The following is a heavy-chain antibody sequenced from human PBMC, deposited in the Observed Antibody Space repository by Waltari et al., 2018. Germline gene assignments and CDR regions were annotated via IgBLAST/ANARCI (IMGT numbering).Heavy chain of an antibody. V-gene: IGHV1-69*05. CDR3: ATTKGYDYGDYSFDY. Sequence: QVQLVQSGAEVKKPGSSVKVSCKASGGTFSSDASSWVRQAPGQGLEWMGGIIPIFGTANYAQKFQGRVTITTDESTSTAYMELSSLRSEDTAVYYCATTKGYDYGDYSFDYWGQGTLVTVSS. J-gene: IGHJ4*02. CDR2: IIPIFGTA. CDR1: GGTFSSDA. D-gene: IGHD4-17*01.